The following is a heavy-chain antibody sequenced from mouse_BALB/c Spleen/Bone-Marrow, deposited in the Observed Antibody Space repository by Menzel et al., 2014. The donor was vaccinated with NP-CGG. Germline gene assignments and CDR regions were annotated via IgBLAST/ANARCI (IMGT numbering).Heavy chain of an antibody. CDR1: GYTFTSYT. V-gene: IGHV1-4*01. D-gene: IGHD2-2*01. CDR2: INPSSGYT. J-gene: IGHJ2*01. Sequence: VQLQQSGAELGRPGASVKMSCRASGYTFTSYTIHWVKQRPGQGLEWIGYINPSSGYTYYNQKFKDKATLTADKSSSTAYMQLNSLTSDYSAVYYCVRYGYERDYWGQGTTLTVSS. CDR3: VRYGYERDY.